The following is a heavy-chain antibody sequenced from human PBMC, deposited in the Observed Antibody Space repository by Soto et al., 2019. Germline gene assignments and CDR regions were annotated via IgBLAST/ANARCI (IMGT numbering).Heavy chain of an antibody. D-gene: IGHD5-18*01. CDR2: ITSSATTI. Sequence: PGGSLRLSCAASGFTFSDYYMGWVRQAPGKGLEWISYITSSATTIYYADYVKGRFYISRDNTKNSLYLEMNSLRAEDTAMYICAAGYLSNTYFDNWGPGALVTVS. CDR1: GFTFSDYY. CDR3: AAGYLSNTYFDN. V-gene: IGHV3-11*01. J-gene: IGHJ4*02.